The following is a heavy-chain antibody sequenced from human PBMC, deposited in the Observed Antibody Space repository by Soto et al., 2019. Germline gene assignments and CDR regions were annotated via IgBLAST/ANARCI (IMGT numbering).Heavy chain of an antibody. D-gene: IGHD4-4*01. CDR1: GYTFTSYY. V-gene: IGHV1-46*03. Sequence: ASVKVSCKASGYTFTSYYIHWVRQAPGQGLEWMGIINPSGGSTSYAQKFQGRVTMTRDTSTSTVYMELSSLRSEDTAVYYCASTTVTTSWWFDPWGQGTLVTVS. CDR3: ASTTVTTSWWFDP. J-gene: IGHJ5*02. CDR2: INPSGGST.